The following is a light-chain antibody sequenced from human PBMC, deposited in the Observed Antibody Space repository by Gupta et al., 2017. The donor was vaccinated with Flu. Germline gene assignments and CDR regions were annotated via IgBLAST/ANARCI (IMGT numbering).Light chain of an antibody. CDR3: QQSYSTPFT. Sequence: GDRVTITCRASQSISSYLNWYQQKPGKAPKLLIYAASSLQSGVPSRFSGSGSGTDFTLTISSLQSEDFATYYCQQSYSTPFTFGPGTKVEIK. CDR2: AAS. J-gene: IGKJ3*01. CDR1: QSISSY. V-gene: IGKV1-39*01.